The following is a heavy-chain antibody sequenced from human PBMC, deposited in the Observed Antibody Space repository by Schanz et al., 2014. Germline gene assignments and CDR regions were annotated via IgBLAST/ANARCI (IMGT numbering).Heavy chain of an antibody. CDR1: GYSFISHA. CDR2: INAANGNT. J-gene: IGHJ4*02. CDR3: ARDRLECGAECYSVEVFEI. D-gene: IGHD2-21*01. V-gene: IGHV1-3*01. Sequence: QVQLVQSGAEVKKPGASVKVSCKASGYSFISHAIHWVRQAPGQRLEWMGWINAANGNTRYSQKFQGRVTITRDTSASTAYMELSSLRSEYTAVYYCARDRLECGAECYSVEVFEIWGQGTLVIVSS.